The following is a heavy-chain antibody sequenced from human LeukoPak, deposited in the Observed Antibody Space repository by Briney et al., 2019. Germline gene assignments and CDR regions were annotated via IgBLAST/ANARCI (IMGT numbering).Heavy chain of an antibody. V-gene: IGHV4-39*07. CDR3: ARGPVGNYFDY. Sequence: SETLSLTCTVSGGSIYNSNYYWGWIRQPPGKGLEWIGSSYYSGSTYSNPSLKSRVTISVDTSKNQFSLKLSSLTAADTAVYYCARGPVGNYFDYWGQGTLVTVSS. J-gene: IGHJ4*02. D-gene: IGHD7-27*01. CDR2: SYYSGST. CDR1: GGSIYNSNYY.